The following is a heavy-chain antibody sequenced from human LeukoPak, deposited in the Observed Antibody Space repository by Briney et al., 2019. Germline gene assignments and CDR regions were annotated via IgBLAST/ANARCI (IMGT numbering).Heavy chain of an antibody. Sequence: GGSLRLSCAASGFTFSSYAMHWVRQAPGKGLEWVAVISYDGSNIKYYADSVKGRFTISRDNSKNTLYLHMNSLRAEDTAVYYCARDLLLWFGELSGDSDYWGQGTLVTVSS. CDR3: ARDLLLWFGELSGDSDY. J-gene: IGHJ4*02. CDR1: GFTFSSYA. V-gene: IGHV3-30-3*01. CDR2: ISYDGSNIK. D-gene: IGHD3-10*01.